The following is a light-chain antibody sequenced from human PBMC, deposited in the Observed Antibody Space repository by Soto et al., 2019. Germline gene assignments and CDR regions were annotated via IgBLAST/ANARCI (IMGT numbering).Light chain of an antibody. CDR2: GNS. Sequence: QSVLTQPPSVSGAPGQRVTISYTGSSSNIGAGYDVHWYQQLPGTAPKLLIYGNSNRPSGVPDRFSGSKSGTSASLAITGLQAEDEADCYCQSYDSSLSGSYVFGTGTKVTVL. J-gene: IGLJ1*01. CDR1: SSNIGAGYD. CDR3: QSYDSSLSGSYV. V-gene: IGLV1-40*01.